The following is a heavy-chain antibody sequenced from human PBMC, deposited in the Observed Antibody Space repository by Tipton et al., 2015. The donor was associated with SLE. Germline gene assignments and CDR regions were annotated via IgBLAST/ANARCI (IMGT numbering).Heavy chain of an antibody. CDR1: GGSITSNKW. CDR2: ISHSGDT. Sequence: TLSLTCGVSGGSITSNKWWTWVRQSPGKGLEWIGEISHSGDTDYNPSLKSRVTMSVDTSKSQFSLKLSSVTAADTAVYYCARDFWSGYGSFDSWGQGTLVTVSS. J-gene: IGHJ4*02. CDR3: ARDFWSGYGSFDS. V-gene: IGHV4-4*02. D-gene: IGHD3-3*01.